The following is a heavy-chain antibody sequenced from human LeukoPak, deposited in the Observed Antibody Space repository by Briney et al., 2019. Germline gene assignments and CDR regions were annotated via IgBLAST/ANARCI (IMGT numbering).Heavy chain of an antibody. CDR3: ARQGYTASHYFLDY. D-gene: IGHD3-16*02. V-gene: IGHV4-4*07. Sequence: SETLFLTCTVSSGSINSYYWGWVRQPAGRGLEWIGRIYTTGNTNYNPSLKSRLTMSVDTSKRQFSLNLRSVTAADTAIYYCARQGYTASHYFLDYWSQGTLVTVSS. CDR1: SGSINSYY. CDR2: IYTTGNT. J-gene: IGHJ4*02.